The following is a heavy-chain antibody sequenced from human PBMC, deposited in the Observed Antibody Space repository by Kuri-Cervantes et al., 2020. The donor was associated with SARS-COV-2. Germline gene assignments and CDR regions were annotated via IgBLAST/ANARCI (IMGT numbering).Heavy chain of an antibody. CDR2: INPSGGST. CDR3: ARTRIAAAGTDAFDI. D-gene: IGHD6-13*01. Sequence: ASVKVSCKASGYTFTSYYMHWVRQAPRQGPEWMGIINPSGGSTSYAQKFQGRVTMTRDTSTSTVYMELSSLRSEDTAVYYCARTRIAAAGTDAFDIWGQGTMVTVSS. CDR1: GYTFTSYY. V-gene: IGHV1-46*01. J-gene: IGHJ3*02.